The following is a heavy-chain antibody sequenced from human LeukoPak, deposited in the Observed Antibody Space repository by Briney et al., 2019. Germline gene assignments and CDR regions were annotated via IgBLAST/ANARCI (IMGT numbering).Heavy chain of an antibody. V-gene: IGHV5-51*01. CDR2: ICPRTSEA. Sequence: GEPLKISCEASAYDFATYWIGWVRQMPGKGLEWMGLICPRTSEATYSPSFQGQVTMSVDKSFNTVYLQWSSLRASDTAMYYCARSYGGNSGWYFQHWGQGTLVTVSS. J-gene: IGHJ1*01. CDR1: AYDFATYW. CDR3: ARSYGGNSGWYFQH. D-gene: IGHD4-23*01.